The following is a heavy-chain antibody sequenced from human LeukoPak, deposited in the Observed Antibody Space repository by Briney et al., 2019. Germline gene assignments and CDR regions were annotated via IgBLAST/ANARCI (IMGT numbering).Heavy chain of an antibody. CDR2: IWYDGSNK. V-gene: IGHV3-33*01. J-gene: IGHJ4*02. CDR1: GFTFSSYG. D-gene: IGHD3-16*01. Sequence: PGRSLRLSCAASGFTFSSYGMHWVRQAPGKGLEWVSLIWYDGSNKYYADSVKGRFTISRDNSKNTLYLQINSLRAEDTAVYYCARDWGKGDYWGQGTLVTVSS. CDR3: ARDWGKGDY.